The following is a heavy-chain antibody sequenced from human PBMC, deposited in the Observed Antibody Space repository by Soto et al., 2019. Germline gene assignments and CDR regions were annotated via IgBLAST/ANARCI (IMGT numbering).Heavy chain of an antibody. Sequence: PGGSLRLSCAASGFTFSSYEMNWVRQAPGKGLEWVSYISSSGSTIYYADSVKGRFTISRDNAKNSLYLQMNSLRAEDTAVYYCARDGKVAATQGYYYYYYGMDVWGQGTTVTVSS. CDR1: GFTFSSYE. CDR3: ARDGKVAATQGYYYYYYGMDV. CDR2: ISSSGSTI. J-gene: IGHJ6*02. V-gene: IGHV3-48*03. D-gene: IGHD2-15*01.